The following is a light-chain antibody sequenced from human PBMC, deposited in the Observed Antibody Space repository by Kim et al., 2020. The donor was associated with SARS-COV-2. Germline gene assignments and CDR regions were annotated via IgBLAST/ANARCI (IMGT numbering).Light chain of an antibody. Sequence: DIQMTQSPSTLSASVGDRVTITCRASQSISTWLAWYQQKPGKVPKLLVNKASRLESGVPSRFTGSGSGTEFTLTISSLQPDDFSTYYCGQYVRYYRTFGQGTKVDIK. CDR1: QSISTW. V-gene: IGKV1-5*03. J-gene: IGKJ1*01. CDR2: KAS. CDR3: GQYVRYYRT.